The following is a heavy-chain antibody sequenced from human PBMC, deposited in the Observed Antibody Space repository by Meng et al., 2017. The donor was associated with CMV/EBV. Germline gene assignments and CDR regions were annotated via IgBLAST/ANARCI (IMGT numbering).Heavy chain of an antibody. Sequence: CAASGFTFDDYTMHWVRQAPGKGLEWVSLISWDGGSTYYADSVKGRFTISRDNSKNSLYLRMNSLRTEDTALYYCAKDISGVSLIDYWGQGTLVTVSS. CDR2: ISWDGGST. J-gene: IGHJ4*02. D-gene: IGHD3-3*01. V-gene: IGHV3-43*01. CDR3: AKDISGVSLIDY. CDR1: GFTFDDYT.